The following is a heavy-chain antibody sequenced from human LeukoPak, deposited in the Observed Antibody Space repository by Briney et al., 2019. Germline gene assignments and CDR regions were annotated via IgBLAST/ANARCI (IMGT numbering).Heavy chain of an antibody. CDR2: IYSGGST. V-gene: IGHV3-53*01. J-gene: IGHJ1*01. Sequence: PGGSLRLSCAASGFTVSSNYMSWVRQAPGEGLEWVSAIYSGGSTYYADSVKGRFTISRDNSKNTLYLQMNSLRAEDTAVYYCASPGVAGLIQHWGQGTLVTVSS. CDR3: ASPGVAGLIQH. D-gene: IGHD7-27*01. CDR1: GFTVSSNY.